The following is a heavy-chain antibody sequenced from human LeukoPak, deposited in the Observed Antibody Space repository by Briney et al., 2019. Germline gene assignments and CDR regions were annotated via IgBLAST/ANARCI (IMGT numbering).Heavy chain of an antibody. CDR2: IYYSGST. D-gene: IGHD3/OR15-3a*01. CDR1: GGSISSSSYY. CDR3: ARQTGSGLFILP. V-gene: IGHV4-39*01. J-gene: IGHJ4*02. Sequence: SETLSLTCTVSGGSISSSSYYWGWIRQPPGKGLEWIGSIYYSGSTYYNPSLKSRVTISVATSKNQFSLKLTSVTAADTAVYYCARQTGSGLFILPGGQGTLVTVSS.